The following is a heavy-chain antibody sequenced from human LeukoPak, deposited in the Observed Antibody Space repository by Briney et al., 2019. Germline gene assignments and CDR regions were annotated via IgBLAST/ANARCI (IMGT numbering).Heavy chain of an antibody. D-gene: IGHD2-2*01. J-gene: IGHJ4*02. V-gene: IGHV1-18*01. CDR3: ARALYHTFDY. Sequence: ASVKVSCKASGYSFTTYGISWVQQAPGQGLEWMGWISANNNNTDNVQKLQGRVTMTTDTSTSTAYMGLRSLRSDDTAVYYCARALYHTFDYWGQGTLVTVSS. CDR2: ISANNNNT. CDR1: GYSFTTYG.